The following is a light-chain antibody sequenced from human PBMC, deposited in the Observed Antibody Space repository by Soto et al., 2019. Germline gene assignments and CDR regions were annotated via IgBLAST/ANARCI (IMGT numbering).Light chain of an antibody. J-gene: IGKJ1*01. CDR1: QSVTNNY. CDR3: QQYGTSPRT. V-gene: IGKV3-20*01. CDR2: GAS. Sequence: EIVLTQSPGSLSLSPGERATLSCRASQSVTNNYLAWYQQKPGQAPRLLIYGASSRATGIPDRFSGSGSGTDFTLTISRLEPEDFALYHWQQYGTSPRTFGQGTKVEI.